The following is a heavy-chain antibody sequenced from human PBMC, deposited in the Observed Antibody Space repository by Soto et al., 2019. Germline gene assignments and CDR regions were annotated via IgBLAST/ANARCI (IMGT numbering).Heavy chain of an antibody. D-gene: IGHD6-19*01. CDR2: INHSGST. CDR1: GGSFSGYY. V-gene: IGHV4-34*01. CDR3: ARGLGGIAVAAHYPFAY. J-gene: IGHJ4*02. Sequence: PSETLSLTCAVYGGSFSGYYWSWIRQPPGKGLEWIGEINHSGSTNYNPSLKSRVTISVDTSKNQFSLKLSSVTAADTAVYYCARGLGGIAVAAHYPFAYWGQGTLVTVSS.